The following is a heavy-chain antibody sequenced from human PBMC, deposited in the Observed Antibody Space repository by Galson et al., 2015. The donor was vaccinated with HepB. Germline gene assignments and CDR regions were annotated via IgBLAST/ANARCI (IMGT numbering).Heavy chain of an antibody. CDR2: ISGNGEST. V-gene: IGHV3-23*01. CDR1: GFTFSRFT. J-gene: IGHJ4*02. D-gene: IGHD3-22*01. CDR3: AKGLDYYDKSGYSYFDY. Sequence: SLRLSCAVAGFTFSRFTMSWVRQAPGKGLEWVSAISGNGESTYYADSVKGRFTVSRDNSKNTLYLQMNSLRAEDTAVYYCAKGLDYYDKSGYSYFDYWGQGTLVTVSS.